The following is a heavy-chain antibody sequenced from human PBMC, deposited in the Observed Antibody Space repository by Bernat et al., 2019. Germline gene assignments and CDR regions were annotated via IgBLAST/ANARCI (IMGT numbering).Heavy chain of an antibody. D-gene: IGHD3-22*01. CDR1: GFTFSSYG. CDR2: ISYDGSNK. V-gene: IGHV3-30*18. Sequence: QVQLVESGGGVVQPGRSLRLSCAASGFTFSSYGMHWVRQAPGTGLAWVAVISYDGSNKYYADSVKGRFTISRDKSKNTLYLQMNSLRAEETAVYYCAKSWGYYDEEAFDIWGQGTMVTVSS. J-gene: IGHJ3*02. CDR3: AKSWGYYDEEAFDI.